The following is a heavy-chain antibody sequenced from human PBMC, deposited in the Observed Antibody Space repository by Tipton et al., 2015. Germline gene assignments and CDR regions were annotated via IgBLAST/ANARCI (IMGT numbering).Heavy chain of an antibody. Sequence: SLRLSCVASGFSITSYTIVWVRQAPGKGLEWVSSFRNSRTYIYDADSVKGRFTISRDNAQNSLYLQMNSLTAEDTAVYFCAREAYGSFDSWGQGTLVTVSS. J-gene: IGHJ4*02. CDR3: AREAYGSFDS. V-gene: IGHV3-21*01. CDR2: FRNSRTYI. D-gene: IGHD4-17*01. CDR1: GFSITSYT.